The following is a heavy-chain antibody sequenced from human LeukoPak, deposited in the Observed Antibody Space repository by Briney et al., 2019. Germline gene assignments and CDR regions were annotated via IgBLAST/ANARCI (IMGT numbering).Heavy chain of an antibody. J-gene: IGHJ4*02. Sequence: ASVKVSCKASGYIFTSYGISWVRQAPGQGLEWMGWISVYNDNKNYAQKFQGRVTMTTDPSTSTAHMELRSLRSDDTAVYYCARDNDYVWGSYRYPGYWGLGTLVTVPS. CDR1: GYIFTSYG. D-gene: IGHD3-16*02. CDR3: ARDNDYVWGSYRYPGY. CDR2: ISVYNDNK. V-gene: IGHV1-18*01.